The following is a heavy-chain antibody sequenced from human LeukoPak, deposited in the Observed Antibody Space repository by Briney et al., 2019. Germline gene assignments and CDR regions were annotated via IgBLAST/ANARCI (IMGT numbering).Heavy chain of an antibody. J-gene: IGHJ4*02. Sequence: PGGSLRLSCAASGFTFSSYGMHWVRQAPGKGLEWVAFIRYDGSNKYYADSVKGRFTISRDNSKNTLYLQMNSLRAEDTAVYYCAKDPNAVLMVYARGYYFDYWGQGTLVTVSS. CDR2: IRYDGSNK. CDR3: AKDPNAVLMVYARGYYFDY. D-gene: IGHD2-8*01. V-gene: IGHV3-30*02. CDR1: GFTFSSYG.